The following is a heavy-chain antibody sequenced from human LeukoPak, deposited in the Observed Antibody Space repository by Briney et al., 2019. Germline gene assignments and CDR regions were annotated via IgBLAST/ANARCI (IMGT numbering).Heavy chain of an antibody. V-gene: IGHV1-8*01. D-gene: IGHD6-19*01. J-gene: IGHJ3*02. CDR1: GYTFTSYD. CDR2: MNPNTGNT. CDR3: ARKKPSGWNGYAFDI. Sequence: ASVKVSCKASGYTFTSYDINWVRQATGQGLEWMGWMNPNTGNTGYAQKFQGRVTMTRNTSISTAYMELSSLRSDDTAVYYCARKKPSGWNGYAFDIWGQGTMVTVSS.